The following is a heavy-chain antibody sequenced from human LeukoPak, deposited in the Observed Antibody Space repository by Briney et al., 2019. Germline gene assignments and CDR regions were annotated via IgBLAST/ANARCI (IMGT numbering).Heavy chain of an antibody. Sequence: GGSLRLSCAASGFSFSSYEMNWVRQAPGKGLEWISYITSSGTTTYYADSVKGRFTISRDNAKNSLYLQMNSLRSEDTAVYYCANMGIAAALENWGQGTLVTDSS. V-gene: IGHV3-48*03. D-gene: IGHD6-13*01. CDR1: GFSFSSYE. CDR3: ANMGIAAALEN. CDR2: ITSSGTTT. J-gene: IGHJ4*02.